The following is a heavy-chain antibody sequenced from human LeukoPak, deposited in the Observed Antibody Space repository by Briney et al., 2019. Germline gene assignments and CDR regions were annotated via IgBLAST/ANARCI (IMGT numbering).Heavy chain of an antibody. D-gene: IGHD3-10*01. J-gene: IGHJ4*02. CDR2: INSDGSST. Sequence: GGSLRLSCAASGFTFSSYWMHWVRQAPGKGLVWVSRINSDGSSTSYADSVNGRFTISRDNAKNTLYLQMNSLRAEDTAVYYCARGSWFGELLDALGYWGQGTLVTVSS. CDR1: GFTFSSYW. CDR3: ARGSWFGELLDALGY. V-gene: IGHV3-74*01.